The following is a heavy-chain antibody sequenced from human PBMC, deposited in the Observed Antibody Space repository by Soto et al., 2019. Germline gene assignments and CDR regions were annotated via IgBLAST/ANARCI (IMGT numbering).Heavy chain of an antibody. CDR3: ARDTGDYDILTGYYSF. J-gene: IGHJ4*02. CDR2: IWYDGSNK. Sequence: QVQLVESGGGVVQPGRSLRLSCAASGFTFSSYGMHWVRQAPGKGLEWVAVIWYDGSNKYYADSVKGRFTISRDNSKNPLYLQMNSLRAADTAVYYCARDTGDYDILTGYYSFWGQGTLVTASS. D-gene: IGHD3-9*01. CDR1: GFTFSSYG. V-gene: IGHV3-33*01.